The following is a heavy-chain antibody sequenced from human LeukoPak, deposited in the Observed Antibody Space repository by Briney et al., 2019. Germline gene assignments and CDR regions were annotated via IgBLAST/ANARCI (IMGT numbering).Heavy chain of an antibody. V-gene: IGHV1-2*02. CDR3: ASGGGPPKTSSGWYGWFDP. J-gene: IGHJ5*02. Sequence: ASVKVSCKASGYTFTGYYMHWVRQAPGQGLEWMGWINPNSGGTNYAQKFQGRVTMTRDTSISTAYMELSRLRSDDTAVYYCASGGGPPKTSSGWYGWFDPWGQGTLVTVSS. CDR1: GYTFTGYY. CDR2: INPNSGGT. D-gene: IGHD6-19*01.